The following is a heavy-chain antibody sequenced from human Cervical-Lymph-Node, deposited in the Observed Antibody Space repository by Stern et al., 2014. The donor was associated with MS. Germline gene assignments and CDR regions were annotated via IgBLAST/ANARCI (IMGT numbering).Heavy chain of an antibody. CDR3: ARDHGSGSYPLT. J-gene: IGHJ4*02. CDR2: IIPIFGTA. D-gene: IGHD3-10*01. V-gene: IGHV1-69*01. CDR1: GGTFSSYA. Sequence: VQLVESGAEVKTPGTSVKVSCKASGGTFSSYAISWVRQAPGQGLEWMGGIIPIFGTANYAQKFQGRVTITADESTSTAYMELSSLRSEDTAVYYCARDHGSGSYPLTWGQGTLVTVSS.